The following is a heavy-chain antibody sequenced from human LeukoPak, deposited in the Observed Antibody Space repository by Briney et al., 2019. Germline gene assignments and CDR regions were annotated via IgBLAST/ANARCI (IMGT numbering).Heavy chain of an antibody. Sequence: GGSLRLSCSASGFTFSNYGMHWVRQAPGKGLGWVAFIRYDGTNKYYADSVKGRFTISRDNSKNTLSLHMNSLRAEDTAVYYCAKQVSGSLYYYYMDVWGKGTTVTISS. CDR2: IRYDGTNK. CDR3: AKQVSGSLYYYYMDV. V-gene: IGHV3-30*02. J-gene: IGHJ6*03. CDR1: GFTFSNYG. D-gene: IGHD3-10*01.